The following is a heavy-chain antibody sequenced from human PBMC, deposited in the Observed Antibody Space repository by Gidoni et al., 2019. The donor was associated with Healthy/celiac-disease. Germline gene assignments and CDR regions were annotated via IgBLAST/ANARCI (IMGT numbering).Heavy chain of an antibody. D-gene: IGHD6-19*01. CDR1: GYTFNGYY. J-gene: IGHJ4*02. CDR3: ARDSQWLVNFDY. V-gene: IGHV1-2*06. CDR2: INPNSGGT. Sequence: QVQLVQSGAEVKKPGASVKVSCQASGYTFNGYYMHWVRQAPGQGLAWMGRINPNSGGTNFAQRFQGRVTMTRDTSISTAYMELSRLRSDDTAVYYCARDSQWLVNFDYWGQGTLVTVSS.